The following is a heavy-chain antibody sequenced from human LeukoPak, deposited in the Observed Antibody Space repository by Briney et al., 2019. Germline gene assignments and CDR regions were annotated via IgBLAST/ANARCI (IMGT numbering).Heavy chain of an antibody. Sequence: GRSLRLSCAASGFTFDDYAIHWVRQAPGKGLEWVSGISWNSGSICYADSVKGRFTISRDNAKKSLYLQMHSLRAEDMALYYCAKGLSSSWYGYFDYWGQGTLVTVSS. CDR3: AKGLSSSWYGYFDY. CDR2: ISWNSGSI. J-gene: IGHJ4*02. D-gene: IGHD6-13*01. V-gene: IGHV3-9*03. CDR1: GFTFDDYA.